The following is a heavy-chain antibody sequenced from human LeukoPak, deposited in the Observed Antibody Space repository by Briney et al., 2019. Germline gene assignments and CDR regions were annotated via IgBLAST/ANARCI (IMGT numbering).Heavy chain of an antibody. J-gene: IGHJ3*02. Sequence: GGSLRLSCAASGFTFSSYGMPWVRQAPGKGLEWVAVISYDGSNKYYADSVKGRFTISRDNSKNTLYLQMNSLRAEDTAVYYCAKDYYDFWSGTRGAFDIWGQGTMVTVSS. D-gene: IGHD3-3*01. CDR3: AKDYYDFWSGTRGAFDI. CDR2: ISYDGSNK. CDR1: GFTFSSYG. V-gene: IGHV3-30*18.